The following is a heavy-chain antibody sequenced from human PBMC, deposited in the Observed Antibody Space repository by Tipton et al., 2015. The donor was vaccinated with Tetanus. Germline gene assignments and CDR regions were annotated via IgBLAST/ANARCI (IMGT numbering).Heavy chain of an antibody. J-gene: IGHJ4*02. V-gene: IGHV3-7*03. Sequence: SLRLSCVASGFTFRSYWMSWVRQAPGKGLEWVANIKEDGSEMYYADPVKGRFTISRDNGKNLLYLQMNSLRVEDTAVYYCARDPHTIRTGNHRGFDYWGQGTKVTVSS. CDR2: IKEDGSEM. D-gene: IGHD3-10*01. CDR1: GFTFRSYW. CDR3: ARDPHTIRTGNHRGFDY.